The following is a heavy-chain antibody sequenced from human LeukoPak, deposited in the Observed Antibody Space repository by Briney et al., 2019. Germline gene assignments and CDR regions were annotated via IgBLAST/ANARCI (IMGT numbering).Heavy chain of an antibody. V-gene: IGHV3-66*02. CDR1: GFTVSSNY. Sequence: PGGSLRLSCAASGFTVSSNYMSWVRQAPGKGLEWVSVIYSGGSTYYADFVKGRFTISRDNSKNTLYLQMNSLRAEDTAVYYCARGGGDEYYYDSSGYPFDYWGQGTLVTVSS. J-gene: IGHJ4*02. D-gene: IGHD3-22*01. CDR2: IYSGGST. CDR3: ARGGGDEYYYDSSGYPFDY.